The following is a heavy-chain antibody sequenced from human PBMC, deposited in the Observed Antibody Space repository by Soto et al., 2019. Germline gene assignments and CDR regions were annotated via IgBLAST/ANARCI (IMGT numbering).Heavy chain of an antibody. CDR1: GGTFSTYA. V-gene: IGHV1-69*01. CDR2: IIPLFGTA. CDR3: ARPKSRDSSGYYYFDY. J-gene: IGHJ4*02. D-gene: IGHD6-19*01. Sequence: QVQLVQSGAEVKQPGSSVKVSCKPSGGTFSTYAIYWVRQAPGQGLEWMGAIIPLFGTADYAQKFPGRVTITTAESTSTAYMELSSLRSKDTAVYCCARPKSRDSSGYYYFDYWGQGTLVTVSS.